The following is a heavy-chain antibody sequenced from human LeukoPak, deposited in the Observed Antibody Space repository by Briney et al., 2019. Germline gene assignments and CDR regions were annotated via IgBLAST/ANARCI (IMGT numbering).Heavy chain of an antibody. CDR2: ISSSSTTI. CDR3: ARDPRDYGDFTGGF. Sequence: GASLGLSCAASGFTFSPFGMNWVRQAPGKGLEWVSYISSSSTTIYYADSVKGRFTISRDNAKNSLYLQMHSLRDDDTAVYYCARDPRDYGDFTGGFWGQGTLVTVSS. CDR1: GFTFSPFG. V-gene: IGHV3-48*02. D-gene: IGHD4-17*01. J-gene: IGHJ4*02.